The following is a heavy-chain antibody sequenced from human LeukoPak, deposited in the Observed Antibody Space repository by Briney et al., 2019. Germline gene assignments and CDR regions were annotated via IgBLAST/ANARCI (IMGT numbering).Heavy chain of an antibody. V-gene: IGHV1-2*02. CDR2: INPNSGGT. D-gene: IGHD5-24*01. CDR3: ARAWLQSSYFDY. Sequence: ASVKVSCKASGYTFSDYYVHWVRQAPGQGPQWMGWINPNSGGTIYAQNFQGRVTMTRDTSINTAYMELTSLSSDDTALYYCARAWLQSSYFDYWGQGTLVTVSS. J-gene: IGHJ4*02. CDR1: GYTFSDYY.